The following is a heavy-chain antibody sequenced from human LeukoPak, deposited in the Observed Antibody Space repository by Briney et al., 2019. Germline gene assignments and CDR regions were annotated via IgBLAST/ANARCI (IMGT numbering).Heavy chain of an antibody. Sequence: GGSLRLSCAATGFTFSNYAIHWGRQAPGKGLEWVAFISDDGSRRHYADSVKGRFTISRDNSKNTLNLQMNSLRAEDTAVYYCVKDRTGTYTLDYWGQGTLVTVSS. V-gene: IGHV3-30-3*01. CDR3: VKDRTGTYTLDY. CDR2: ISDDGSRR. J-gene: IGHJ4*02. D-gene: IGHD3-10*01. CDR1: GFTFSNYA.